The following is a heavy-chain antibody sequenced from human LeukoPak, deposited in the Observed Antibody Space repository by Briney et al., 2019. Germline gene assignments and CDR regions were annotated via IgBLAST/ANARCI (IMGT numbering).Heavy chain of an antibody. V-gene: IGHV1-18*01. J-gene: IGHJ6*03. CDR3: ARRRGYGGSSGGYYMDV. Sequence: ASVKVSCKASGYTFTSYGISWVRQAPGQGLEWMGWISAYNGNTNYAQKLQGRVTMTTDTSTSTAYMERRSLRSDDTAVYYCARRRGYGGSSGGYYMDVWGKGTTVTVSS. CDR2: ISAYNGNT. CDR1: GYTFTSYG. D-gene: IGHD4-23*01.